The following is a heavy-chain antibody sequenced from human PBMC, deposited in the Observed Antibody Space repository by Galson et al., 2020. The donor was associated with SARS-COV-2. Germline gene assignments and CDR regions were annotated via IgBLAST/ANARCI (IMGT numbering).Heavy chain of an antibody. Sequence: GASLKISCAASGITISNYAMVWVRQASGKGLEWVSGISHSGDTTFSADSVKGRFTISRDNSKTTLYLQMNSLRAEDTALYYCAKVLHPVTLTTYLADWGQGALVTVSS. CDR1: GITISNYA. CDR2: ISHSGDTT. D-gene: IGHD1-1*01. CDR3: AKVLHPVTLTTYLAD. J-gene: IGHJ4*02. V-gene: IGHV3-23*01.